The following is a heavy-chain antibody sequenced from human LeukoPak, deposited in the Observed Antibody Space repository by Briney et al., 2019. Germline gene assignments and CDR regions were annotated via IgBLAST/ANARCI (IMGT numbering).Heavy chain of an antibody. J-gene: IGHJ6*03. CDR1: GGSISSGSYY. D-gene: IGHD3-3*01. CDR3: ARDLRYDFWSGRTGYMDV. Sequence: SETLSLTCTVSGGSISSGSYYWSWIRQPAGKGLEWIGRIYTSGSTNYNPSLKSRVTISVDTSKNQFSLKLSSVTAADTAVYYCARDLRYDFWSGRTGYMDVWGKGTTVTVSS. V-gene: IGHV4-61*02. CDR2: IYTSGST.